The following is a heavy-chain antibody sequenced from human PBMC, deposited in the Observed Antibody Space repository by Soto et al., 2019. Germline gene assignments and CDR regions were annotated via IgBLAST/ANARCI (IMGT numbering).Heavy chain of an antibody. CDR1: GFTFSNSW. CDR2: IKEDGSNT. Sequence: PGGSLRLSCAASGFTFSNSWMTWVRQAPGKGLEWVANIKEDGSNTYYVDSVKGRFSISRDNSKNTLYLQMNSLRAEDTAVYYCAKVIIEYSSSGFDYWGQGTLVTVSS. D-gene: IGHD6-6*01. CDR3: AKVIIEYSSSGFDY. J-gene: IGHJ4*02. V-gene: IGHV3-7*05.